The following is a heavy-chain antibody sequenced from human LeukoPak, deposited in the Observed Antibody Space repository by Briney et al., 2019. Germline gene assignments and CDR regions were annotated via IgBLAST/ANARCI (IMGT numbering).Heavy chain of an antibody. V-gene: IGHV3-23*01. Sequence: HTGGSLRLSCAASGFTFSSYAMSWVRQAPGKGLEWVSAISGSGGSTYYADSVKGRFTISRDNSKNTLYLQMNSLRAEDTAVYYCAKAAPSIYYYDSSGCYFDYWGQGTLVTVSS. J-gene: IGHJ4*02. CDR3: AKAAPSIYYYDSSGCYFDY. CDR2: ISGSGGST. CDR1: GFTFSSYA. D-gene: IGHD3-22*01.